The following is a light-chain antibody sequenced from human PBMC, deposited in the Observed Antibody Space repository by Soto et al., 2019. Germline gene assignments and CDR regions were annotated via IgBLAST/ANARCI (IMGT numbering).Light chain of an antibody. J-gene: IGKJ1*01. V-gene: IGKV1-5*01. CDR2: GAS. CDR3: QQYNRYWT. CDR1: QSISSW. Sequence: DIQMTQSPSTLSASVGDRVTITCRASQSISSWLAWYQQKPGKAPKLLIYGASSLESGVPSRFSGSGSGTDLTLTISRLQPDDFATYYCQQYNRYWTFDQGTKVEIK.